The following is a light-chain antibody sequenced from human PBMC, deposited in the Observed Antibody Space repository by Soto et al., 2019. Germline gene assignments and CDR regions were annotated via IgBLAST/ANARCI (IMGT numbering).Light chain of an antibody. V-gene: IGLV2-14*01. CDR1: SSDVGGYNY. J-gene: IGLJ1*01. Sequence: QCVLNRAVSVTGSAGQGRRITYNRTSSDVGGYNYVSWYQQHPGKAPKFMIYDVSNRPSGVSNRFSGSKSGNTASLTISGLQAEDEADYYCSSYTTSNTRQIVFGTGTKVTVL. CDR2: DVS. CDR3: SSYTTSNTRQIV.